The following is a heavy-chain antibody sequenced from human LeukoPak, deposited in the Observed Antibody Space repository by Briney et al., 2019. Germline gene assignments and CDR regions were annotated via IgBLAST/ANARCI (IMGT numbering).Heavy chain of an antibody. V-gene: IGHV3-48*03. Sequence: GGSLRLSCTASGFIFSSYEMNWVRQAPGKGLEWVSYISSSGSTIYYADSVKGRFTISRDNAKNSLYLQMNSLRAEDTAVYYCARSRARSYFDYWGQGTLVTVSS. CDR1: GFIFSSYE. CDR2: ISSSGSTI. J-gene: IGHJ4*02. CDR3: ARSRARSYFDY.